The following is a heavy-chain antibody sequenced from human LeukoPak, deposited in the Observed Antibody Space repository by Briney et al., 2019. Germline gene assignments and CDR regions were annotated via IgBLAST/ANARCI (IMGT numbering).Heavy chain of an antibody. CDR2: ISGSSNTI. CDR1: GVTFSSYS. D-gene: IGHD2-21*01. Sequence: PGGSLRLSCATSGVTFSSYSMNWVRQAPGKGLEWVSHISGSSNTIYYADSVKGRFTISRDNAKNSLYLQMNSLRAEDTAVYYCARDPFPWYFDLWGRGTLVTVSS. V-gene: IGHV3-48*01. J-gene: IGHJ2*01. CDR3: ARDPFPWYFDL.